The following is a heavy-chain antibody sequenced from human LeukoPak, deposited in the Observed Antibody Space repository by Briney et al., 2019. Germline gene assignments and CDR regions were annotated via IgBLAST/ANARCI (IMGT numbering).Heavy chain of an antibody. V-gene: IGHV1-18*01. D-gene: IGHD2-2*01. J-gene: IGHJ5*02. Sequence: ASVKVSCKASGYTFTSYGISWVRQAPGQGLEWMGWISAYNGNTNYAQKLQGRVTMTTDTSTSTAYMELRSLRSDDTAVYYCARVYPCSSTSCPSNWFDPWGQGTLVTVSS. CDR2: ISAYNGNT. CDR1: GYTFTSYG. CDR3: ARVYPCSSTSCPSNWFDP.